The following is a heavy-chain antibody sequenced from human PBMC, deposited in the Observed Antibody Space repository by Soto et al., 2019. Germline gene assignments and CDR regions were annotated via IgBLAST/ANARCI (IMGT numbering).Heavy chain of an antibody. J-gene: IGHJ5*01. Sequence: QLQLRESGPGLVKPSETLSLTCTVSGGSFSGGYYFWAWIRQPPGKGLEWSGSIDHSGDTYYTPSFKSRVTISVDTSKNGSSLKLSSVTAADTAVYYCGNLVEDSRGYYYADSWGQGTLVTVSS. CDR3: GNLVEDSRGYYYADS. D-gene: IGHD3-22*01. CDR2: IDHSGDT. CDR1: GGSFSGGYYF. V-gene: IGHV4-39*01.